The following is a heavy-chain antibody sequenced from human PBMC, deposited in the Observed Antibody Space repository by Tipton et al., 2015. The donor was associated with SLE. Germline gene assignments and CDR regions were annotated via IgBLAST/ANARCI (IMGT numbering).Heavy chain of an antibody. D-gene: IGHD1-26*01. CDR3: AKAPRTGSHDYYYGMDV. J-gene: IGHJ6*02. CDR2: IGADSAT. Sequence: SLRLSCAASGFSFSVYAVSWVRQAPGKGLEWVSAIGADSATFYADSVKGRFTISRDNSKTTLYLQMDSLGAEDTAFYYCAKAPRTGSHDYYYGMDVWGQGTTVIVSS. V-gene: IGHV3-23*01. CDR1: GFSFSVYA.